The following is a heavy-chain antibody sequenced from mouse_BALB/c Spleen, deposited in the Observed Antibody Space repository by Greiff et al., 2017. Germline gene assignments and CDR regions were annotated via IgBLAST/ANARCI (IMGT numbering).Heavy chain of an antibody. V-gene: IGHV5-15*02. D-gene: IGHD2-1*01. J-gene: IGHJ3*01. CDR2: ISNLAYSI. Sequence: EVQVVESGGGLVQPGGSRKLSCAASGFTFSDYGMAWVRQAPGKGPEWVAFISNLAYSIYYADTVTGRFTISRENAKNTLYLEMSSLRSEDTAMYYCAREGDGNYDWGQGTLVTVSA. CDR3: AREGDGNYD. CDR1: GFTFSDYG.